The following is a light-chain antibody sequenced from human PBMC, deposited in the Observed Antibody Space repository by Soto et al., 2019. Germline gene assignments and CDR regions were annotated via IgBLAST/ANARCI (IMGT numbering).Light chain of an antibody. CDR2: AVP. V-gene: IGKV1-39*01. Sequence: DIQMTQSPSSLSASVGDRVTITCRASQSISTYLNWYQHKPGKAPKVLIYAVPSLQSGVPSRFSGSGSGTDFTLTITSLQPEDSATYYCKHSYGTPRTFGQGTKVEIK. J-gene: IGKJ1*01. CDR1: QSISTY. CDR3: KHSYGTPRT.